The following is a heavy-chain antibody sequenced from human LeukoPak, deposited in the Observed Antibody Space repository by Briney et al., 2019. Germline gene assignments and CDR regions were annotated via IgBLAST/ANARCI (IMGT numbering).Heavy chain of an antibody. D-gene: IGHD6-13*01. CDR1: GFTFSNYG. CDR2: IWFDGSDK. CDR3: ARQGDSSLRYFQH. J-gene: IGHJ1*01. Sequence: GGSLRLSCAASGFTFSNYGMYWVRQAPGKGLEWVAVIWFDGSDKYYADSVKGRFTISRDNSKNTVYLQMNSLRAEDTAIYYCARQGDSSLRYFQHWGQGTLVTVSS. V-gene: IGHV3-33*01.